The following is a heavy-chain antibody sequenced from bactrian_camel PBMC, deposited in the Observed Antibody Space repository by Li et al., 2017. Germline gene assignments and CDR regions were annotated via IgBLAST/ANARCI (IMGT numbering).Heavy chain of an antibody. V-gene: IGHV3S53*01. CDR1: GHTYSSNC. CDR2: VDGDGRT. J-gene: IGHJ6*01. CDR3: TAGWGYCDLQTDFIY. Sequence: QVQLVESGGGSVQPGGSLRLSCGASGHTYSSNCMAWSRQAPGKEREVIASVDGDGRTTYADFVKGSFTISSDNVKNILDLEINGLEVDDTAMYYCTAGWGYCDLQTDFIYWGQGTQVTVS. D-gene: IGHD3*01.